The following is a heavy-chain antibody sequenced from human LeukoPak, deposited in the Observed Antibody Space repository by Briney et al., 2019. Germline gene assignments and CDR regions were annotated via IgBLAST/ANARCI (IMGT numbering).Heavy chain of an antibody. D-gene: IGHD6-13*01. V-gene: IGHV4-30-4*07. CDR3: ARVVAAAGNNWFDP. J-gene: IGHJ5*02. Sequence: SETLSLTCAVSGDSISSGGYSWTWIRQTPGKGLEWIAYIHDSGSTYYNPSLKSRLSISIDTSKNQFSLKLNSVTAADTAVYYCARVVAAAGNNWFDPWGQGTLVIVSS. CDR2: IHDSGST. CDR1: GDSISSGGYS.